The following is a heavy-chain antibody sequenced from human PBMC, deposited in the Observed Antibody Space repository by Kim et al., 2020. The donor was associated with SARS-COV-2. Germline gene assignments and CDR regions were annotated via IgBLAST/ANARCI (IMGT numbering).Heavy chain of an antibody. Sequence: SETLSLTCTVSGGSISSGDYYWSWIRQPPGKGLEWIGYIYYSGSTYYNPSLKSRVTISVDTSKNQFSLKLSSVTAADTAVYYCASSPQRGDWFDPWGQGTLVTVSS. J-gene: IGHJ5*02. D-gene: IGHD6-25*01. CDR2: IYYSGST. CDR3: ASSPQRGDWFDP. V-gene: IGHV4-30-4*01. CDR1: GGSISSGDYY.